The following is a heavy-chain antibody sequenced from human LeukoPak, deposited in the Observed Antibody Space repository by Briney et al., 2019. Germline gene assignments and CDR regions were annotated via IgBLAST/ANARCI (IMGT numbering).Heavy chain of an antibody. Sequence: GGSLRLSCAASGFTFSSYAMSWVRQAPGKGLEGGSAISGSGGSTYYADSVKGPFTISRDNSKNTLYLQTNSLRAEDTAVSYCAKATPPLGEFGEPLWFDPWGQGTLVTVSS. CDR2: ISGSGGST. D-gene: IGHD3-16*01. V-gene: IGHV3-23*01. CDR3: AKATPPLGEFGEPLWFDP. J-gene: IGHJ5*02. CDR1: GFTFSSYA.